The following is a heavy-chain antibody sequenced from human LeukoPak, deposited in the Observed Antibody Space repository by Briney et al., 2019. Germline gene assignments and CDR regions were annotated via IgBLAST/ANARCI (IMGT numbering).Heavy chain of an antibody. CDR2: IKQDGSEK. Sequence: GGSLRLSCAASGFSFSRYWMNWVRQAPGKGLEWVANIKQDGSEKYYVDSVKGRFTISRDNAKNSLYLQMNSLRAEDMAVYYCSAYYYDSSNENAFDIWGQGTMVTVSS. CDR3: SAYYYDSSNENAFDI. J-gene: IGHJ3*02. CDR1: GFSFSRYW. V-gene: IGHV3-7*02. D-gene: IGHD3-22*01.